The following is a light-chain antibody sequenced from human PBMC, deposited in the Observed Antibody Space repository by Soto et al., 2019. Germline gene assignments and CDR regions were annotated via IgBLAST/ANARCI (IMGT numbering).Light chain of an antibody. CDR2: GAS. J-gene: IGKJ3*01. CDR1: QSVSSNY. V-gene: IGKV3-20*01. CDR3: QQYSRSPFT. Sequence: EIVLTQSPGTLSLSPGERATLSCRASQSVSSNYLAWYQQKPGQAPRLLIYGASSRATGIPDRFSGSGSGTDFTLTISSLESEDFAVYYCQQYSRSPFTFGPGTKVDIK.